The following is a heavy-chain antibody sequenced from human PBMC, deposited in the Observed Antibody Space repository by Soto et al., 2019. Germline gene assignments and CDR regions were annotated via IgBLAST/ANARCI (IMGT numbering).Heavy chain of an antibody. CDR2: IDYRGTI. CDR3: ARDVRDTGYSYWFDP. J-gene: IGHJ5*02. CDR1: GGSIATSSYF. Sequence: SETLSLTCTVSGGSIATSSYFWAWIRRPPGKGLEWIGSIDYRGTIYNNPSLKSRVTISVDTSKNHFSLKLDSVTAADTAVYFCARDVRDTGYSYWFDPWGQGILVTVSS. V-gene: IGHV4-39*02. D-gene: IGHD3-9*01.